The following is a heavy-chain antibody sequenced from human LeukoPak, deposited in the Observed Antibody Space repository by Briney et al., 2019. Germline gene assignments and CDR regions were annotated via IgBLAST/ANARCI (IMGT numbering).Heavy chain of an antibody. Sequence: GGSLRLSCAASGFTFNSYAMSWARQAPGKGLEWVSSISGSGDNTFYADSVKGRFTISRDNSKSTLYLQINSLRAEDTAVYYCAKDPFHWGTIYFDYWGQGTLVTVSS. CDR1: GFTFNSYA. V-gene: IGHV3-23*01. J-gene: IGHJ4*02. CDR2: ISGSGDNT. D-gene: IGHD7-27*01. CDR3: AKDPFHWGTIYFDY.